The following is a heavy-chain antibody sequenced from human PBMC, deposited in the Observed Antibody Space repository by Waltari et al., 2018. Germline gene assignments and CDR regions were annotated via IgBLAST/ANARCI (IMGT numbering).Heavy chain of an antibody. V-gene: IGHV4-39*01. Sequence: QLHLQESGPGLVQPSETLSLTCSVSGGSITTNRHYWGWIRQPPGKGLGWTATISYSGPTYTSPSLKSRLTISVDTFKNQCSLKLSSVTAADTAVYYCATYVGASIGTAAFDVWGQGTMVTVSS. CDR1: GGSITTNRHY. J-gene: IGHJ3*01. CDR3: ATYVGASIGTAAFDV. CDR2: ISYSGPT. D-gene: IGHD3-16*01.